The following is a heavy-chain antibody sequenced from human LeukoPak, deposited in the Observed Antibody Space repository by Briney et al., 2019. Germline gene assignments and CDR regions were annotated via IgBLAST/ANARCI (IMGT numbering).Heavy chain of an antibody. J-gene: IGHJ3*02. CDR3: ARDWAPKSGGSCPPPDDAFDI. CDR2: IKQDGSEK. Sequence: PGGSLRLSCAASGFTFSSYWMSWVRQAPGKGLEWVANIKQDGSEKYYVDSVKGRFTISRDNAKNSLYLQMNSLRAEDTAVYYCARDWAPKSGGSCPPPDDAFDIWGQGTMVTVSS. V-gene: IGHV3-7*01. CDR1: GFTFSSYW. D-gene: IGHD2-15*01.